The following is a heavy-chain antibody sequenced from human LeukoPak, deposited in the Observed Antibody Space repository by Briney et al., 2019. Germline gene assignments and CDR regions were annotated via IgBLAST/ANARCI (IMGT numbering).Heavy chain of an antibody. J-gene: IGHJ4*02. CDR2: IYPGDSDT. CDR1: GYSFTSYW. D-gene: IGHD3-3*01. V-gene: IGHV5-51*01. Sequence: GESLKISXKGSGYSFTSYWIGWVRQKPGKGLEWMGIIYPGDSDTIYSPSFQGQVTISADKSISTAYLQWSSLKASDTAMYYCARQSIDFWSGYYFDYWGQGTLVTVSS. CDR3: ARQSIDFWSGYYFDY.